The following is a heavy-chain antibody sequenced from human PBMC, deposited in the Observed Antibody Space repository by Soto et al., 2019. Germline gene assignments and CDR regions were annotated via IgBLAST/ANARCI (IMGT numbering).Heavy chain of an antibody. CDR3: ARDRGTTSLPGPYYYYGMDV. CDR2: INPSGGST. J-gene: IGHJ6*02. V-gene: IGHV1-46*01. D-gene: IGHD4-4*01. CDR1: GYTFTSYY. Sequence: ASVKVSCKASGYTFTSYYMHWVRQAPGQGLEWMGIINPSGGSTSYAQKFQGRVTMTRDTSTSTVYMELSSLRSEDTAVYYCARDRGTTSLPGPYYYYGMDVWGQGTTVTV.